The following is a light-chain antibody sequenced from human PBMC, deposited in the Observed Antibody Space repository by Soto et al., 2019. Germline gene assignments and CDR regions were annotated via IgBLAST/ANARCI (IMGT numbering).Light chain of an antibody. Sequence: DIQMTQSPSSLSASVGDRVTITCRASQGISHYLAWYQQKPGKVPKLLIYAASTLQSGVPSRFSGSGSGTDFTLTISSLQPEDVATYYCQKYNIARRKFGQGTKVEIK. CDR3: QKYNIARRK. J-gene: IGKJ1*01. V-gene: IGKV1-27*01. CDR2: AAS. CDR1: QGISHY.